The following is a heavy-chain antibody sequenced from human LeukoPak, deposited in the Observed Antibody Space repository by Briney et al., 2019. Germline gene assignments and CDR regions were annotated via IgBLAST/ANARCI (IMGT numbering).Heavy chain of an antibody. D-gene: IGHD3-22*01. J-gene: IGHJ4*02. CDR1: GNSFGDYY. Sequence: SETLSLTCTVSGNSFGDYYWSWIRQPAGKGLEWIGRIYTSGSTTCNPSLKSRVTMSVDTSKSQFSLNLMSVTAADTAVYYCAREGDYYDTSGTLDYWGQGTLVTVSS. CDR3: AREGDYYDTSGTLDY. V-gene: IGHV4-4*07. CDR2: IYTSGST.